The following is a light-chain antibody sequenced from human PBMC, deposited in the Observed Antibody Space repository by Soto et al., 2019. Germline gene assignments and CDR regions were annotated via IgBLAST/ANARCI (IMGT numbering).Light chain of an antibody. CDR3: ASYTSSDTPYV. J-gene: IGLJ1*01. CDR1: SSDVGDYNY. Sequence: QSALTQPASVSGSPGQSITISCTGTSSDVGDYNYVSWYQQHPDKAPKLMIYVVSDRPSGVSNRFSGSKSGNTASLTISGLQADDEADYYCASYTSSDTPYVFGTGTKVTVL. V-gene: IGLV2-14*01. CDR2: VVS.